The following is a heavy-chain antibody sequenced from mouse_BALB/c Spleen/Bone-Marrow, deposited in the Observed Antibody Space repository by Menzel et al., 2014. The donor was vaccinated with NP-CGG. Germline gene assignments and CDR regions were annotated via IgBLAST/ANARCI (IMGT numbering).Heavy chain of an antibody. Sequence: DVHLVESGGGLVQPGGSLRLSREPSGFTFTDYYMNWVRQPPGKALEWLGFIRNKANGYTTEYSASVKGRFTISRDNSQSILYLQMNTLRAEDSATYYCARDIGRLLFDYFGQGTTLTVSS. CDR2: IRNKANGYTT. CDR1: GFTFTDYY. CDR3: ARDIGRLLFDY. D-gene: IGHD1-2*01. V-gene: IGHV7-3*02. J-gene: IGHJ2*01.